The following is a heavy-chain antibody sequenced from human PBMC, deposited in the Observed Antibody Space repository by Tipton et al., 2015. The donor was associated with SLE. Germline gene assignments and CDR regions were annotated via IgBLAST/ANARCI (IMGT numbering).Heavy chain of an antibody. CDR3: AKDQEGGTRRGDYYYYMDV. V-gene: IGHV3-23*03. D-gene: IGHD2-15*01. J-gene: IGHJ6*03. CDR1: GFTFSSYA. Sequence: GSLRLSCAASGFTFSSYAMSWVRQAPGKGLEWVSVIYSGGSSTYYADSVKGRFTISRDNSKNTLYLQMNSLRAEDTAVYYCAKDQEGGTRRGDYYYYMDVCGKGTTVTVSS. CDR2: IYSGGSST.